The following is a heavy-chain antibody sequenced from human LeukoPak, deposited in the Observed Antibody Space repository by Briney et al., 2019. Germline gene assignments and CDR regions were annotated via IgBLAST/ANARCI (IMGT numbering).Heavy chain of an antibody. CDR3: ARDIILWDP. CDR2: ISYDGNNK. V-gene: IGHV3-30*04. Sequence: GRSLRLSCAASGFTFNNYAMHWVRQAPGKGLEWVAVISYDGNNKYYADSVKGRFTISRDNSKNTLYLQMNSLRAEDTAVYYCARDIILWDPWGQGTLVTVSS. J-gene: IGHJ5*02. D-gene: IGHD3-10*01. CDR1: GFTFNNYA.